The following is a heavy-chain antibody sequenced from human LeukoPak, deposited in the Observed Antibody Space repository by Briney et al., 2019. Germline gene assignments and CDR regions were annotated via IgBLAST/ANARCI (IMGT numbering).Heavy chain of an antibody. Sequence: SVKVSCKASGGTFSSYAISWVRQAPGQGLEWMGGIIPILGTANYAQKFQGRVTITADESTSTAYMELSSLRSEDTAVYYCARASGAKAPDAFDIWGQGTMVTVSS. J-gene: IGHJ3*02. D-gene: IGHD7-27*01. CDR2: IIPILGTA. V-gene: IGHV1-69*13. CDR1: GGTFSSYA. CDR3: ARASGAKAPDAFDI.